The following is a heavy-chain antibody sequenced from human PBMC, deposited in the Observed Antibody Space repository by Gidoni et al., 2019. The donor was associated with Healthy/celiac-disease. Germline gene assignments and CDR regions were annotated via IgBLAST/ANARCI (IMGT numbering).Heavy chain of an antibody. D-gene: IGHD5-18*01. J-gene: IGHJ4*02. Sequence: EVQLLESGGGLVQPGGSLRLSCAASGFTFSSYAMSWVRQAPGKGLAWVSAIRGSGGSTYYADSVKGRFTISRDNSKNTLYLQMNSLRAEDTAVYYCAKDTWIQLWLGVFDYWGQGTLVTVSS. CDR2: IRGSGGST. CDR3: AKDTWIQLWLGVFDY. V-gene: IGHV3-23*01. CDR1: GFTFSSYA.